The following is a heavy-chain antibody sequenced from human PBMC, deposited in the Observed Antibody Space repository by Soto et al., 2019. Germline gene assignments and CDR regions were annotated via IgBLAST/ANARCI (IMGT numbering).Heavy chain of an antibody. J-gene: IGHJ6*02. CDR3: ARDGRSGFPSPPFYYGMDV. CDR2: IWYDGSNK. Sequence: GGSLRLSCAASGFTFSSYGMHWVRQAPRRGLEWVAVIWYDGSNKYYADSVKGRFTISRDNSKNTLYLQMNSLRAEDTAVYYCARDGRSGFPSPPFYYGMDVWGQGTTVTVSS. CDR1: GFTFSSYG. D-gene: IGHD3-10*01. V-gene: IGHV3-33*01.